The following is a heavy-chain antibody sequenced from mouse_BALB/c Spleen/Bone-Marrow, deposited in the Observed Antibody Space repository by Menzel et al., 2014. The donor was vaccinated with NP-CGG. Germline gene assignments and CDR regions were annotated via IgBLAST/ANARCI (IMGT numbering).Heavy chain of an antibody. CDR1: GYIFTSYW. CDR2: IYPGSGST. D-gene: IGHD2-2*01. V-gene: IGHV1-76*01. J-gene: IGHJ3*01. CDR3: ASGVTTGWFVY. Sequence: QVQLQQSGAELVRPGASVKLSCKTSGYIFTSYWIHWVKQRPGQGLEWIARIYPGSGSTYYNEKFAGKATLTADKSSSTAYMQLSSLKSEDSAVYFCASGVTTGWFVYWGQGTLVTVSA.